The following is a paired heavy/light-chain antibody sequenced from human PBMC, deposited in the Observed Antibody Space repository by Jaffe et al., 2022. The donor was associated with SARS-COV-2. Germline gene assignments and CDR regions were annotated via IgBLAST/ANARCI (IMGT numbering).Light chain of an antibody. J-gene: IGKJ1*01. Sequence: IQMTQSPSTLSASVGDRVTITCRASQSISSWLAWYQQKPGKAPKLLIYKASSLESGVPSRFSGSGSGTEFTLTISSLQPDDFAIYYCQQYNTFSPWTFGQGTKVEIK. CDR2: KAS. V-gene: IGKV1-5*03. CDR1: QSISSW. CDR3: QQYNTFSPWT.
Heavy chain of an antibody. Sequence: EVQLVESGGGLVQPGGSLRLSCAASGFTVSNNYMTWVRQAPGKGLEWVSLIYSGGSTYYADSVKGRFTISRDSSKNTLYLQMNSLRAEDTAVYYCARPLNPYGDAARFDYWGQGTLVTVSS. D-gene: IGHD4-17*01. CDR3: ARPLNPYGDAARFDY. CDR1: GFTVSNNY. V-gene: IGHV3-66*02. CDR2: IYSGGST. J-gene: IGHJ4*02.